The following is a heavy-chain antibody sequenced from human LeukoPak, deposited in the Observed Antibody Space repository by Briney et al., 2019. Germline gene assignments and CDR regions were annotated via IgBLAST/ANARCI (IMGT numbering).Heavy chain of an antibody. CDR2: IVVGSGNT. CDR1: GFTFTSSA. CDR3: ARDLAYYDFWSGYYTGAETDY. D-gene: IGHD3-3*01. J-gene: IGHJ4*02. V-gene: IGHV1-58*01. Sequence: GASVKVSCKASGFTFTSSAVQWVRQARGQRLEWIGWIVVGSGNTNYAQEFQERVTITRDMSTSTAYMELNSLRSEDTAVYYCARDLAYYDFWSGYYTGAETDYWGQGTLVTVSS.